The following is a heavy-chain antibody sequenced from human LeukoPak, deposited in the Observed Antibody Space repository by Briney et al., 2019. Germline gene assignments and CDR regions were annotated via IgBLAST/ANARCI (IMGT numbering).Heavy chain of an antibody. Sequence: TGGSLRLSCAASGFTFSSYNMNWVRQAPGKGLEWIGEIYHSGSTNYNPSLKSRVTISVDKSKNQFSLKLSSVTAADTAVYYCARDVLGYSGYDYLGWYFDLWGRGTLVTVSS. CDR1: GFTFSSYNM. CDR2: IYHSGST. CDR3: ARDVLGYSGYDYLGWYFDL. D-gene: IGHD5-12*01. J-gene: IGHJ2*01. V-gene: IGHV4-4*02.